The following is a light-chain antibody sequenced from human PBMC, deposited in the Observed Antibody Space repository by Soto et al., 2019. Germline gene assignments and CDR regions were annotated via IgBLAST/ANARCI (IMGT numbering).Light chain of an antibody. V-gene: IGLV2-8*01. CDR3: RSYAGSDKHV. Sequence: QSVLTQPPAASGSPGQSVTISCTGTSSDVGGYNYVSWYQQHPGKAPKLIIYEVRERPSGVPDRFSGSKSGNTASLTVSGLQAEDEADYYCRSYAGSDKHVFGLGPNVTVL. CDR2: EVR. J-gene: IGLJ1*01. CDR1: SSDVGGYNY.